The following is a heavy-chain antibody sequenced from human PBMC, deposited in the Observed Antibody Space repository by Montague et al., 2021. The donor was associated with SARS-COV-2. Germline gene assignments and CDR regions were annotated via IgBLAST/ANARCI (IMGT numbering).Heavy chain of an antibody. J-gene: IGHJ3*02. D-gene: IGHD3-10*01. Sequence: SLRLSCAASGFTFSSYEMNWVRQAPGKGLEWVSYISSSGSVKYYADSVKGRFTISRDNAKNSLYLQMNSLRAEDTAVYYCARGGSVIMVRGLIADAFDIWGQGTMVTVSS. CDR1: GFTFSSYE. CDR2: ISSSGSVK. CDR3: ARGGSVIMVRGLIADAFDI. V-gene: IGHV3-48*03.